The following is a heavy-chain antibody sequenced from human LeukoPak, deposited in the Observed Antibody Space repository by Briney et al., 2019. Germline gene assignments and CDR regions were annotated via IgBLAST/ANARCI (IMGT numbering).Heavy chain of an antibody. CDR3: ASYGSGSYRFDP. Sequence: SETLTLTCTVSGGSISSGNYYWSWIRQHPGKGLEWIGYIHHSGSTYYNPSLKSRVIISVDTSKNQFSLKLNSVTAADTAVYYCASYGSGSYRFDPWGQGTLVTVSS. CDR2: IHHSGST. D-gene: IGHD3-10*01. CDR1: GGSISSGNYY. J-gene: IGHJ5*02. V-gene: IGHV4-31*03.